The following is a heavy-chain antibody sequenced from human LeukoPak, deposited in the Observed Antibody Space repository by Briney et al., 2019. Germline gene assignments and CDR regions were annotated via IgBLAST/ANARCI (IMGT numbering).Heavy chain of an antibody. D-gene: IGHD4-17*01. CDR2: IYTSGIA. J-gene: IGHJ4*02. CDR3: ARADYGRPPDY. CDR1: GGSITSSGYH. Sequence: SETASLTCTVSGGSITSSGYHWTWIRQPAGKGLEWIGRIYTSGIAYYNPSLKSRVTMSIDTSKNQFSLKLSSVTAADTAVYYCARADYGRPPDYWGQGTLVTVSS. V-gene: IGHV4-61*02.